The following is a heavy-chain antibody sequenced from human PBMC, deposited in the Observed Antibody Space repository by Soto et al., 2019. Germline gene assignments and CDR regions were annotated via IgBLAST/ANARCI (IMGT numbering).Heavy chain of an antibody. CDR3: ARSGWFGELYYGMDV. J-gene: IGHJ6*02. CDR2: INPNSGGT. CDR1: GYTFTGYY. V-gene: IGHV1-2*04. D-gene: IGHD3-10*01. Sequence: GASVKVSCKASGYTFTGYYMHWVRQAPGQGLEWMGWINPNSGGTNYAQKFQGWVTMTRDTSISTAYMELSRLRSDDTAVYYCARSGWFGELYYGMDVWGQGTTVTVSS.